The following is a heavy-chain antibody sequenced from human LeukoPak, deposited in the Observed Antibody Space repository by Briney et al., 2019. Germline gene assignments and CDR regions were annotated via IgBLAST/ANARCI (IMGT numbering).Heavy chain of an antibody. CDR2: ISSSGSTI. V-gene: IGHV3-48*03. J-gene: IGHJ4*02. CDR3: ARDRVRGIAAPSTYDY. Sequence: PGGSLRLSCAASGFTFSSYEMNWVRQAPGKGLERVSYISSSGSTIYYADSAKGRFTISRDNAKDSLYLQMNSLRAEDTAVYYCARDRVRGIAAPSTYDYWGQGTLVTVSS. CDR1: GFTFSSYE. D-gene: IGHD6-6*01.